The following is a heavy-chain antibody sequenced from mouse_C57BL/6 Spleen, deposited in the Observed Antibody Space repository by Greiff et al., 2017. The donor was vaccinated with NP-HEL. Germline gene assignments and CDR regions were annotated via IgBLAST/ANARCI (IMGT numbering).Heavy chain of an antibody. Sequence: EVKLVESGGDLVKPGGSLKLSCAASGFTFSSYGMSWVRQTPDKRLEWVATISSGGSYTYYPDSVKGRFTISRDNAKNTLYLQMSSLKSEDTAMYYCARVKDSSGYLAWFAYWGQGTLVTVSA. CDR1: GFTFSSYG. CDR2: ISSGGSYT. CDR3: ARVKDSSGYLAWFAY. V-gene: IGHV5-6*01. D-gene: IGHD3-2*02. J-gene: IGHJ3*01.